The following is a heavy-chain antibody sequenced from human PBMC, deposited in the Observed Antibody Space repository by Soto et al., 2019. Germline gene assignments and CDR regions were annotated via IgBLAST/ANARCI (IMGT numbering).Heavy chain of an antibody. CDR2: ISSSSSTI. V-gene: IGHV3-48*01. J-gene: IGHJ5*02. CDR3: ARHPERIAQIGWFDP. D-gene: IGHD6-13*01. Sequence: GGSLRLSCAASGFTFDDYAMHWVRQAPGKGLEWVSGISSSSSTIYYADSVKGRFTISRDNAKNSLYLQMNSLRAEDTAVYYCARHPERIAQIGWFDPWGQGTLVTVSS. CDR1: GFTFDDYA.